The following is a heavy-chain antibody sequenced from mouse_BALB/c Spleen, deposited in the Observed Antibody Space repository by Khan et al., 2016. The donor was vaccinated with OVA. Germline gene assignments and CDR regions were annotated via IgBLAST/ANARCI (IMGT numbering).Heavy chain of an antibody. CDR3: TRGGAWATMISGFAY. CDR2: INPSNGGT. V-gene: IGHV1S81*02. J-gene: IGHJ3*01. D-gene: IGHD2-4*01. CDR1: GYTFTSYY. Sequence: VQLQQSGAELVKPGASVKLSCKASGYTFTSYYMYWVKQRPGQGLEWIGGINPSNGGTNFNEKFKRKATLTVDKSSSTAYMQLSSLTSDDSAVYYCTRGGAWATMISGFAYWGQGTLVTVSA.